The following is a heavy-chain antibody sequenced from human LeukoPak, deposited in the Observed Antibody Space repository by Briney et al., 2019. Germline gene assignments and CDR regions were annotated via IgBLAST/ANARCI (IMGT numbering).Heavy chain of an antibody. Sequence: SETLSLTCTVSGGSISSYYWSWIRQPPGKGLEWIGYIYYSGSTNYNPSLKSRVTISVDTSKNQFSLKLSSVTAADTAVYYCARHGAREYDYYDSSGYSNFDYWGQGTLVTVSS. J-gene: IGHJ4*02. V-gene: IGHV4-59*08. CDR3: ARHGAREYDYYDSSGYSNFDY. D-gene: IGHD3-22*01. CDR1: GGSISSYY. CDR2: IYYSGST.